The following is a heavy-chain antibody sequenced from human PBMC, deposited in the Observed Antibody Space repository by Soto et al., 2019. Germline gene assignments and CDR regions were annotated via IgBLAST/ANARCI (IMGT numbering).Heavy chain of an antibody. V-gene: IGHV3-11*01. Sequence: SLSPSCAASGFTFSDYYMSWIRQAPGKGQEWFSYISSSSTTIYYADSVKGRFTISRDNAKNSLFLQMNSLRAEDTAVYYCASRGATAGRGYYYYGMDVLGQGTTVAVCS. CDR3: ASRGATAGRGYYYYGMDV. CDR1: GFTFSDYY. J-gene: IGHJ6*02. D-gene: IGHD6-13*01. CDR2: ISSSSTTI.